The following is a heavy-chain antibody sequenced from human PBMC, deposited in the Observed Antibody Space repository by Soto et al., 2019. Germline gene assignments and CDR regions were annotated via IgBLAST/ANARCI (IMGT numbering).Heavy chain of an antibody. Sequence: QVQLVQSGAEVRKPGASVKVSCKASGYTFTNYAMHWVRQAPGQRLEWMGWFNAGNGNTKYSQKFQGRVTITRDTSASTAYMELSSLRSEDTAVYYCARGMDYWYFDLWGRGTLVTVSS. V-gene: IGHV1-3*01. CDR3: ARGMDYWYFDL. CDR1: GYTFTNYA. D-gene: IGHD2-2*03. CDR2: FNAGNGNT. J-gene: IGHJ2*01.